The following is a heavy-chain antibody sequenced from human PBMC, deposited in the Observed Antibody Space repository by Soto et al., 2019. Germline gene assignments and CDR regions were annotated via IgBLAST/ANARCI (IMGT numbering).Heavy chain of an antibody. D-gene: IGHD6-13*01. CDR3: SRVGWAAGLDP. J-gene: IGHJ5*02. V-gene: IGHV3-48*02. CDR1: GFTFSSYS. CDR2: ISSSSSTI. Sequence: EVQLVESGGGLVQPGGSLRLSCAASGFTFSSYSMNWVRQAPGKGLEWVADISSSSSTIYYADSVKGRFTISRDNAKNPLYLQMNSLRDEDTAGYYCSRVGWAAGLDPWGQGSLVTV.